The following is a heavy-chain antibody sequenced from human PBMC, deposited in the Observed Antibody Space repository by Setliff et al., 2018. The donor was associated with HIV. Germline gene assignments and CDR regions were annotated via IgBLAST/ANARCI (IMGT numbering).Heavy chain of an antibody. CDR3: ARGALLAVFDFDH. V-gene: IGHV1-3*01. CDR1: GYTFTTYS. D-gene: IGHD3-10*01. Sequence: SVKVSCKASGYTFTTYSIHWVRQAPGQSLEWMGWINVGKGDTKYSQELQGRITITTDTSANTAYMELSSLRSDDTAVYFCARGALLAVFDFDHWGHGTLVTVSS. J-gene: IGHJ4*01. CDR2: INVGKGDT.